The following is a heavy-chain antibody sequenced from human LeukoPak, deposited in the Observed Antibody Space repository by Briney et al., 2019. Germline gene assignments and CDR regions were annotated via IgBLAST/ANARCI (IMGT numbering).Heavy chain of an antibody. CDR3: ARAYAGGIFDS. CDR2: IKEDGSEN. J-gene: IGHJ4*02. Sequence: ETLSLTCAVYGGSFSGYYWSWIRQPPGKGLEWVANIKEDGSENYYVDSVRGRFTISRDNAKNSLYLQMNSLRAEDTAMYYCARAYAGGIFDSWGQGTLVTVSS. CDR1: GGSFSGYY. V-gene: IGHV3-7*04. D-gene: IGHD3-16*01.